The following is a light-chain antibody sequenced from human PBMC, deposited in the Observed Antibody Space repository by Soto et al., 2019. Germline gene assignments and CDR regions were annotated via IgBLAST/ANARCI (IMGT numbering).Light chain of an antibody. Sequence: EIVLTQSPGTLSLSPGEGDTLSCRASQSVSSNSLAWYQQKPGQAPRLLIYGASTRATGIPDRFSGSGSGTDLTLTINRLEQEDFAVYYCQQYGSSPLTFGGGTKVEIK. CDR3: QQYGSSPLT. CDR2: GAS. CDR1: QSVSSNS. J-gene: IGKJ4*01. V-gene: IGKV3-20*01.